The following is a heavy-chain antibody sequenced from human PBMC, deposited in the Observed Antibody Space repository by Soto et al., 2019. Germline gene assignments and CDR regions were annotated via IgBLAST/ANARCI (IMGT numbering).Heavy chain of an antibody. D-gene: IGHD2-15*01. J-gene: IGHJ6*02. Sequence: GASVPVSCQVSGNTLTELSMHWVRQAPGKGREWMGGYYPEEDEIIYAQKFQGRVTVTEDTSTDTAYMELSSLRSEDTAVYYCAAPGDVYCCGXSCYSQPFRNYKYGLDVWGQGTTVTVSS. V-gene: IGHV1-24*01. CDR2: YYPEEDEI. CDR1: GNTLTELS. CDR3: AAPGDVYCCGXSCYSQPFRNYKYGLDV.